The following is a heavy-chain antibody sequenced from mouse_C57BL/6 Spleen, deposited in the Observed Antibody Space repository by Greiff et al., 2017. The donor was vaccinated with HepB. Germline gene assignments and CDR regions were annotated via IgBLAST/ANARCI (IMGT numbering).Heavy chain of an antibody. V-gene: IGHV1-85*01. CDR1: GYTFTSYD. CDR3: ARSGYDYDRLYAMDY. CDR2: IYPRDGST. J-gene: IGHJ4*01. Sequence: VQLQQSGPELVKPGASVKLSCKASGYTFTSYDINWVKQRPGQGLEWIGWIYPRDGSTKYNEKFKGKATLTVDTSSSTAYMELHSLTSEDSAVYFCARSGYDYDRLYAMDYWGQGTSVTVSS. D-gene: IGHD2-4*01.